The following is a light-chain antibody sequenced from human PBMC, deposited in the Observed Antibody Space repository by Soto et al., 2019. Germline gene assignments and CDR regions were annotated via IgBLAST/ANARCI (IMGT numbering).Light chain of an antibody. CDR3: QEHGSSPPLT. CDR1: QSVSNRF. Sequence: ENVLTQSPGTLSLSPGERATLSCRASQSVSNRFVAWYQQKTGQAPRLLIYHASTRATGIPDRFSGSGSGTDFTLTISRLEPEDFAVYYCQEHGSSPPLTFGGGTKVEIK. J-gene: IGKJ4*01. V-gene: IGKV3-20*01. CDR2: HAS.